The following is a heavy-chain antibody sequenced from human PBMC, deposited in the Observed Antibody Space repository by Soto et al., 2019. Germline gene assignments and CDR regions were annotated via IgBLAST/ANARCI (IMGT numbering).Heavy chain of an antibody. Sequence: EVPLVESGGGLVQPGGSLRLSCAASGFTFSSYAMHWVRQAPGKGLEYVSAISSNGGSTYYANSVKGRFTISRDNSNKSLYRQMGRVGAEDMAVYYCASFRLLWFGAADGMDVWGQGTTVTVSS. V-gene: IGHV3-64*01. D-gene: IGHD3-10*01. CDR2: ISSNGGST. J-gene: IGHJ6*02. CDR3: ASFRLLWFGAADGMDV. CDR1: GFTFSSYA.